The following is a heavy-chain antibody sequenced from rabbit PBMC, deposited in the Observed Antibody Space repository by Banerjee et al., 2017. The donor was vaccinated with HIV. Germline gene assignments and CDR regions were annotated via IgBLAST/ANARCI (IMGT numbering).Heavy chain of an antibody. CDR3: ARTYLSTTAYAFDL. D-gene: IGHD7-1*01. Sequence: QQQLEESGGDLVKPEGSLTLTCTASGFSFSSSYWICWVRQAPGKGLEWIACIDAGSSGNTVYASWAKGRFTISKTSSTTVTLQMTSLTAADTATYFCARTYLSTTAYAFDLWGPGTLVTVS. J-gene: IGHJ2*01. V-gene: IGHV1S45*01. CDR1: GFSFSSSYW. CDR2: IDAGSSGNT.